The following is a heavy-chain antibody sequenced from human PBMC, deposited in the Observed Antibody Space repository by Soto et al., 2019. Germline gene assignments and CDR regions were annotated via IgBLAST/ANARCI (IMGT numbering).Heavy chain of an antibody. Sequence: SMSPSSASSGFPLISYAMHWVRQAPGPGMEWVAVISYDGSNKYYADSVKGRFTISRDSSKNTLYLQMNSLRAEDTAVYYCARADAHSPSGSRDPWGTGTLGT. CDR3: ARADAHSPSGSRDP. D-gene: IGHD3-22*01. V-gene: IGHV3-30-3*01. CDR1: GFPLISYA. J-gene: IGHJ5*02. CDR2: ISYDGSNK.